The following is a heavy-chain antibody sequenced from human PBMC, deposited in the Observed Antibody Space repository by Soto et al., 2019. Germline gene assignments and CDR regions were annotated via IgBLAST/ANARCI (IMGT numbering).Heavy chain of an antibody. CDR3: AREREQLAQYYFDY. CDR1: GFTFSSYG. CDR2: IWYDGSNK. Sequence: GGSLRLSCAASGFTFSSYGMHWVRQAPGKGLEWVAVIWYDGSNKYYADSVKGRFTISRDNSKNTLYLQMNSLRAEDTAVYYCAREREQLAQYYFDYWGQGTLVTVAS. V-gene: IGHV3-33*01. D-gene: IGHD6-6*01. J-gene: IGHJ4*02.